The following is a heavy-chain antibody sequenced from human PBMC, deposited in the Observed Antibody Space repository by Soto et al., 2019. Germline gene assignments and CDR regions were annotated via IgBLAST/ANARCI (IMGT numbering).Heavy chain of an antibody. CDR2: ISNTGNTI. D-gene: IGHD1-26*01. V-gene: IGHV3-11*01. J-gene: IGHJ5*02. CDR3: ARATTGFLKGGWFDP. Sequence: QVQLVESGGGLVKSGGSLRLSCVASGFTFSEYYMSWFRQAPGKGLEWIAYISNTGNTIYYADSVKGRFTISRDDANNSLLLQMNGLRADDTAVYYCARATTGFLKGGWFDPWGQGTLVTVSS. CDR1: GFTFSEYY.